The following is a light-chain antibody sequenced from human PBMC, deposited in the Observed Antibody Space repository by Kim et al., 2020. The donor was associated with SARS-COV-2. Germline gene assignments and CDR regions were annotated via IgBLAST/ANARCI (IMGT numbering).Light chain of an antibody. Sequence: ASVGDRVTITCRASQSIAKDLAWFQQKPGKAPKSLVYGASSLQSGAPSRFSGSGTGTEFTLTITSLQPEDFVAYFCQQYNSYPRTFGGGTKVDIK. CDR1: QSIAKD. J-gene: IGKJ4*01. CDR2: GAS. V-gene: IGKV1-16*01. CDR3: QQYNSYPRT.